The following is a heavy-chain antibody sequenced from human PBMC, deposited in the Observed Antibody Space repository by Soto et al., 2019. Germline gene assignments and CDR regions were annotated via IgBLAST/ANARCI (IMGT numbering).Heavy chain of an antibody. CDR3: AREGQLLPGSYYYGMDV. J-gene: IGHJ6*02. D-gene: IGHD2-2*01. CDR1: GYTFTSYD. V-gene: IGHV1-8*01. CDR2: MNPNSGNT. Sequence: ASVKVSCKASGYTFTSYDINWVRQATGQGLEWMGWMNPNSGNTGYAQKFQGRVTMTRNTSISTAYMELSSLRSEDTAVYYCAREGQLLPGSYYYGMDVWGQGTTVTV.